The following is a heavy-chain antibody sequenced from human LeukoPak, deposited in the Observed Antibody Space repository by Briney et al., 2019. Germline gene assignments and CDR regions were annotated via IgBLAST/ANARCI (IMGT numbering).Heavy chain of an antibody. D-gene: IGHD3-10*01. J-gene: IGHJ6*02. Sequence: GGSLRLSCAASGFTFSTYSMNWVRQAPGKGLEWVSYINSSSSTTSYADSVKGRFTISRDDAKNSLYLQMNSLRAEDTAVYYCARGVKVRGVNYYGMDVWGQRTTVTASS. CDR1: GFTFSTYS. CDR2: INSSSSTT. V-gene: IGHV3-48*04. CDR3: ARGVKVRGVNYYGMDV.